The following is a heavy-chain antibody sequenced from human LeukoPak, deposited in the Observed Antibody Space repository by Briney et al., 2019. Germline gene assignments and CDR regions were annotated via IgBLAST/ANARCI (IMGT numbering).Heavy chain of an antibody. CDR1: GDSRSNTNW. CDR2: IYYNGST. Sequence: SETLSLTCAVSGDSRSNTNWWSWVRQSPGKGLEWIGEIYYNGSTNYNPSLKSRVTISVDKSKNQFSLKLSSVTAADTAVYYCARVEKRVGYDSGGLQSWRAFDIWGQGTMVTVSS. D-gene: IGHD3-22*01. V-gene: IGHV4-4*02. J-gene: IGHJ3*02. CDR3: ARVEKRVGYDSGGLQSWRAFDI.